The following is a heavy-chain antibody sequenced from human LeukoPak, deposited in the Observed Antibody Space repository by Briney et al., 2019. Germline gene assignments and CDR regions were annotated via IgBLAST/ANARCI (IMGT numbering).Heavy chain of an antibody. D-gene: IGHD5-24*01. J-gene: IGHJ4*02. CDR3: AKSGYNRFDY. CDR2: ISGSGSGSST. Sequence: GGSLRLSCAASGFTFSGSAMSWVRQAPGKGLEWVSTISGSGSGSSTYYADSVKGRFTISRDNSKNTLYLQMNGLRAEDTAVYYCAKSGYNRFDYWGQGTLVTVSS. V-gene: IGHV3-23*01. CDR1: GFTFSGSA.